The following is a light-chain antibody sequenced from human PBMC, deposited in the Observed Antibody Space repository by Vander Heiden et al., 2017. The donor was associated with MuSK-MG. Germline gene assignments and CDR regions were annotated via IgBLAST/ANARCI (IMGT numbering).Light chain of an antibody. V-gene: IGKV4-1*01. J-gene: IGKJ3*01. CDR1: QSVLYSSNNKNY. CDR2: WAS. CDR3: QQYYSNPQA. Sequence: DIVMTQSPDSLAVSLGERATINCKSSQSVLYSSNNKNYLAWYQQKPGQPPKLLIYWASTRESGVPDRYSGSGSGTDFTLTISSLQAEDVAVYYCQQYYSNPQAFGHGTKVDIK.